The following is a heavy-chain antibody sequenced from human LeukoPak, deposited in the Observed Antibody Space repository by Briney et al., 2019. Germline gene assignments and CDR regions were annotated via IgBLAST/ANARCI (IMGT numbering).Heavy chain of an antibody. CDR2: IWYDGSNK. J-gene: IGHJ4*02. D-gene: IGHD6-13*01. V-gene: IGHV3-33*01. Sequence: GGSLRLSSAASGFTFSSYGMHWVPQAPGKGLEWVAVIWYDGSNKYYADSVKGRFTISRDNSKNTLYLQMNSLRAEDTAVYYCARDFGGSSSLFDYWGQGTLVTVSS. CDR3: ARDFGGSSSLFDY. CDR1: GFTFSSYG.